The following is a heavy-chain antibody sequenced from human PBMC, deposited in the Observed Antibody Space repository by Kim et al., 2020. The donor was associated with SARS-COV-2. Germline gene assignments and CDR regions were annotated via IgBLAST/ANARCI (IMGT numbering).Heavy chain of an antibody. CDR2: INPTGGNT. V-gene: IGHV1-46*01. CDR3: ARASDYFDSSGCD. J-gene: IGHJ4*02. Sequence: ASVKVSCKASGYTFTSYYIHWVRQAPGQGLEWMGIINPTGGNTNSAEKFQGRVTMTRDTSTNTVYMELSSLRSEDTAVYYCARASDYFDSSGCDWGQGTLVTVSS. CDR1: GYTFTSYY. D-gene: IGHD3-22*01.